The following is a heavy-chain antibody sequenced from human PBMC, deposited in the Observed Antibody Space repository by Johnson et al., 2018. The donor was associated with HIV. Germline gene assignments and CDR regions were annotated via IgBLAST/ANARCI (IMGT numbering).Heavy chain of an antibody. Sequence: VQLVESGGGLVQPGGSLRLSCAASGFTFSSYWMSWVRQAPGKGLEWVSVIYSGGDTYYADSMRGRLTISRDNSKNTVYLQMNSLRAEDTAVYYCARAEPWDRRHYAFDIWGQGTVVTVSS. CDR1: GFTFSSYW. D-gene: IGHD1-1*01. CDR2: IYSGGDT. CDR3: ARAEPWDRRHYAFDI. J-gene: IGHJ3*02. V-gene: IGHV3-66*01.